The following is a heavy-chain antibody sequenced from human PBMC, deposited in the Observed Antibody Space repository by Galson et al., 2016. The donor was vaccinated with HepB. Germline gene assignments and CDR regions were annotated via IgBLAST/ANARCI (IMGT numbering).Heavy chain of an antibody. CDR2: IDGPTPNT. J-gene: IGHJ4*02. CDR1: GFTFRNYA. Sequence: SLRLSCAASGFTFRNYALSWVRRAPGKGLEWVSHIDGPTPNTHYADSVRGRFSIYRDNSRDTLYLQMDSLTAEDSAIYYCTTWLSHHFDYWSQGIRVTVSS. CDR3: TTWLSHHFDY. D-gene: IGHD6-19*01. V-gene: IGHV3-23*01.